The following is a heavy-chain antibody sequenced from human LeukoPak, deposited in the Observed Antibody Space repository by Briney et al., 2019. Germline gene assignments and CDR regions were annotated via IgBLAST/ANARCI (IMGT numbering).Heavy chain of an antibody. Sequence: PSETLSLTCTVSGGSISGSYWNWIRQPPGKGLEWIGYIYYSGSTNYNPSLKSRVTISVHTSKNHFSLKLSSVTAADTAVYYCASLSSGSYNWFDPWGRGTLVTVSS. J-gene: IGHJ5*02. D-gene: IGHD1-26*01. CDR3: ASLSSGSYNWFDP. CDR1: GGSISGSY. CDR2: IYYSGST. V-gene: IGHV4-59*01.